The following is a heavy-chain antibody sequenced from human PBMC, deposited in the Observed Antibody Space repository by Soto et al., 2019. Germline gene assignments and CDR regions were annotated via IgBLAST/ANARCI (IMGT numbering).Heavy chain of an antibody. CDR3: ARDIAVRRIDE. Sequence: QVQLVQSGGGVVQPGKSLRLSCGASGFTFSLYGMHWVRQAPGKGLEWVSFIWYDGSATYYGDSVKGRFTMSKDDSTNTLYLQMNSLRAEDTAVYYCARDIAVRRIDEWGQGTLVTVAS. D-gene: IGHD6-6*01. V-gene: IGHV3-33*01. CDR2: IWYDGSAT. J-gene: IGHJ4*02. CDR1: GFTFSLYG.